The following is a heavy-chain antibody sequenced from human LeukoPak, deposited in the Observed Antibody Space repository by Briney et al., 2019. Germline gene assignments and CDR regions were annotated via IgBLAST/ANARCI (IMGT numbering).Heavy chain of an antibody. CDR2: ISYDGSNK. V-gene: IGHV3-30-3*01. D-gene: IGHD3-22*01. Sequence: PGGSLRLSCAASGFTFSSYAMHWVRQAPGKGLEWVAVISYDGSNKYYADSVKGRFTISRDNSKNTLYLQMNSLRAEDTAVYYCARDSDYYGSSGYLHAWGQGTLVTVSS. CDR1: GFTFSSYA. CDR3: ARDSDYYGSSGYLHA. J-gene: IGHJ5*02.